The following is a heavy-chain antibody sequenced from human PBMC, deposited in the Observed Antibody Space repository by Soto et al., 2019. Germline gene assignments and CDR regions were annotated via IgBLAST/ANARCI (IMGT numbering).Heavy chain of an antibody. CDR3: AKEDVGSGDFDY. V-gene: IGHV3-9*01. J-gene: IGHJ4*02. Sequence: EVQLVESGGGLVQPGRSLRLSCAASGFTFDDYAMHWVRQAPGKGLEWVSGISWNSGSIGYADSVKGRFTISRDNAKNSLYLQMNSLRAEDTALYYCAKEDVGSGDFDYWGQGTLVTVSS. D-gene: IGHD3-10*01. CDR1: GFTFDDYA. CDR2: ISWNSGSI.